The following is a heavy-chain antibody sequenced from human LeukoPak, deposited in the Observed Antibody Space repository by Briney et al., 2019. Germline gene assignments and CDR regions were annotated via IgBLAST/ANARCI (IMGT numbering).Heavy chain of an antibody. J-gene: IGHJ3*02. D-gene: IGHD3-22*01. Sequence: VGSLRLSCAASVFTFSSYWMHWVRQAPGKGLVWVSRINSDGSSTSYADSVKGRFTISRDNAKNTLYLQMNSLRAEDTAVYDCARFDYYDSSYAFDIWGQGTMVTVSS. CDR1: VFTFSSYW. CDR3: ARFDYYDSSYAFDI. CDR2: INSDGSST. V-gene: IGHV3-74*01.